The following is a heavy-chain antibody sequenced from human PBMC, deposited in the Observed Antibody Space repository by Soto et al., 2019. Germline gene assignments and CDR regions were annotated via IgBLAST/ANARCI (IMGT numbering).Heavy chain of an antibody. CDR2: IYWNDDK. D-gene: IGHD3-16*02. CDR3: AHRPPPRDYVWGSYRWLGWFDP. V-gene: IGHV2-5*01. CDR1: GFSLSTSGVG. Sequence: QITLKESGPTLVNPTQTLTLSCTFSGFSLSTSGVGVGWIRQPPGKALEWLALIYWNDDKRYSPSLKSRLTITKDTSKNQVVLTMTNMDPVDTATYYCAHRPPPRDYVWGSYRWLGWFDPWGQGTLVTVSS. J-gene: IGHJ5*02.